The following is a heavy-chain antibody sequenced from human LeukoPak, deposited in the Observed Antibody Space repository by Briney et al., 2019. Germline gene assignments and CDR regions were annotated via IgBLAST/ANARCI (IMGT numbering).Heavy chain of an antibody. Sequence: GGSLRLSCAASGFTFSSYSMNWVRQAPGKGLEWVSSISSSSSYIYYADSVKGRFTISRDNAKNSLYLQMNSLRAEDTAVYYCASFGDILTGYYRAFDYWGQGTLVTVSS. J-gene: IGHJ4*02. CDR2: ISSSSSYI. CDR3: ASFGDILTGYYRAFDY. D-gene: IGHD3-9*01. V-gene: IGHV3-21*01. CDR1: GFTFSSYS.